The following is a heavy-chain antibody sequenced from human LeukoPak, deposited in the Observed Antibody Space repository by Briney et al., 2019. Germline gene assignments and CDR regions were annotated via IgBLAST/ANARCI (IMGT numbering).Heavy chain of an antibody. D-gene: IGHD3-9*01. Sequence: SETLSLTCTVSGGSISSYYWSWIRQPAGKGLEWIGRIYTSGSTNYNPSLKSRVTMSVDTSKNQFSVKLSSVTAADTAVYYCARMRYYDILTGYSNSYYFDYWGQGTLVTVSS. CDR3: ARMRYYDILTGYSNSYYFDY. J-gene: IGHJ4*02. V-gene: IGHV4-4*07. CDR2: IYTSGST. CDR1: GGSISSYY.